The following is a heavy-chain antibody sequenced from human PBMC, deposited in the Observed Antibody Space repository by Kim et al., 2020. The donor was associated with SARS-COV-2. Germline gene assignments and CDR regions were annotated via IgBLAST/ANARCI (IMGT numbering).Heavy chain of an antibody. CDR1: GYTFTSYG. V-gene: IGHV1-18*01. CDR2: ISAYNGNT. CDR3: ARGEYSSGWPDMDY. J-gene: IGHJ4*02. Sequence: PSVKVSCKASGYTFTSYGISWVRQAPGQGLEWMGWISAYNGNTNYAQKLQGRVTMTTDTSTSTAYMELRSLRSDDTAVYYCARGEYSSGWPDMDYWGQGTLVTVSS. D-gene: IGHD6-19*01.